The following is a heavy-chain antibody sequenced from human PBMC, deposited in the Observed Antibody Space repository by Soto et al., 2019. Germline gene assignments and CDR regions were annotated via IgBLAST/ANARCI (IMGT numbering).Heavy chain of an antibody. CDR2: IDPSDSYT. CDR1: GYSFTSYC. D-gene: IGHD3-9*01. Sequence: GESLKISCKGSGYSFTSYCISWVRQMPGKGLEWMGRIDPSDSYTNYSPSFQGHVTISADKSISTAYLQWSSLKASDTAMYYCARHYNILTGYDYWGQGTLVTVSS. J-gene: IGHJ4*02. V-gene: IGHV5-10-1*01. CDR3: ARHYNILTGYDY.